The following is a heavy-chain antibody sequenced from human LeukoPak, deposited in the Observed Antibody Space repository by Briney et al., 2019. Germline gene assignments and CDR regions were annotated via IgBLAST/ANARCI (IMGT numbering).Heavy chain of an antibody. CDR1: GFTVSSNY. CDR3: ARAQKDDFWSGYYKYYFDY. J-gene: IGHJ4*02. D-gene: IGHD3-3*01. V-gene: IGHV3-53*01. CDR2: IYSGGGT. Sequence: GGSLRLSCAASGFTVSSNYMSWVRQAPGKGLEWVSVIYSGGGTYYADSVRGRFTISRDNSKNTLYLQMNSLRAEDTAVYYCARAQKDDFWSGYYKYYFDYWGQGTLVTVSS.